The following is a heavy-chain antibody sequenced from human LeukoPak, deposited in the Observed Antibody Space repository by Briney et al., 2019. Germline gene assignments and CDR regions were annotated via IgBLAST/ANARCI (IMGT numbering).Heavy chain of an antibody. CDR1: GFTFSNYW. D-gene: IGHD3-3*01. CDR3: ARENVDYDFWSGYPNWFDP. CDR2: IRQDGSEK. V-gene: IGHV3-7*05. J-gene: IGHJ5*02. Sequence: GGSLRLSCAASGFTFSNYWMSWVRQAPGKGLEWVANIRQDGSEKYYVDSVKGRFTITRDNAKKSLYLQMNSLRAEDTAVYYCARENVDYDFWSGYPNWFDPWGQGTLVTVSS.